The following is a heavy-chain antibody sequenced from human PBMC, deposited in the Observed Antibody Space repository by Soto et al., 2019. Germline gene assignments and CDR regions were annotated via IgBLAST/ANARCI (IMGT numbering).Heavy chain of an antibody. J-gene: IGHJ4*01. V-gene: IGHV3-74*01. Sequence: EVEVVESGGGLVQPGGSLRLSCAASGFTFTNYWMHWVRQVPGRGLVWVSGITHDGSGTKYADSVKGRFTISRDNAKNTVYLQMNSLRPEDTAVYYCGSVSEYWGHGTLVTVSS. CDR3: GSVSEY. CDR2: ITHDGSGT. CDR1: GFTFTNYW.